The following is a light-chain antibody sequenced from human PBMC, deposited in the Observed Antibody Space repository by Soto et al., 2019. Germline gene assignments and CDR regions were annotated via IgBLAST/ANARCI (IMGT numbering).Light chain of an antibody. J-gene: IGKJ4*01. CDR2: GAS. CDR3: QQYGSSPSGLT. Sequence: EIVLTQSPGTLSSSPGERATLSCRASQSVSSSYLAWYQQKPGQAPRLLIYGASSRATGIPDRFSGSGSGTDFTLTISRLEPEDFAVYYCQQYGSSPSGLTFGGGTKVEIK. CDR1: QSVSSSY. V-gene: IGKV3-20*01.